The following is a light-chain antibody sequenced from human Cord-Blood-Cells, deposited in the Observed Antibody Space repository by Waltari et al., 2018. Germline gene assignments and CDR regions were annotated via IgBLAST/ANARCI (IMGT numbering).Light chain of an antibody. V-gene: IGLV2-14*01. Sequence: QSALTQPASVPGSPGQSITISCPGTSSDAGGYNYVSWYQQHPGKAPKLLIYDVCKRPSGVSNRFSGSKSGNTASLTISGLQAEDEADYYCSSYTSSSTWVFGGGTKLTVL. CDR1: SSDAGGYNY. CDR2: DVC. CDR3: SSYTSSSTWV. J-gene: IGLJ3*02.